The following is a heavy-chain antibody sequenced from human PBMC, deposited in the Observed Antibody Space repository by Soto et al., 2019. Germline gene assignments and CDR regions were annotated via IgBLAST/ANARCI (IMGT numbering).Heavy chain of an antibody. J-gene: IGHJ5*02. D-gene: IGHD4-17*01. Sequence: GASVKVSCKASGYTFTGYYMHWVRQAPGQGLEWMGWINPNSGGTNYAQKFQGRVTMTRDTSISTAYMELSRLRSDDTAVYYCARDLDYGDYVTLFDWFDPWGQGPLFTVSS. CDR2: INPNSGGT. CDR1: GYTFTGYY. CDR3: ARDLDYGDYVTLFDWFDP. V-gene: IGHV1-2*02.